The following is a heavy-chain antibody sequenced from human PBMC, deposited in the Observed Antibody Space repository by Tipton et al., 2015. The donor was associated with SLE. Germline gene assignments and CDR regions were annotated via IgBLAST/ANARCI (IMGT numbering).Heavy chain of an antibody. V-gene: IGHV3-21*01. D-gene: IGHD1-1*01. CDR3: ATAPGGTTHYFDY. Sequence: SLRLSCAASGFTFSSYSMNWVRQAPGKGLEWVSSISSSSSYIYYADSVKGRFTISRDNAKNSLYLQMNSLRAEDTAVYYCATAPGGTTHYFDYWGQGTLVTVSS. J-gene: IGHJ4*02. CDR1: GFTFSSYS. CDR2: ISSSSSYI.